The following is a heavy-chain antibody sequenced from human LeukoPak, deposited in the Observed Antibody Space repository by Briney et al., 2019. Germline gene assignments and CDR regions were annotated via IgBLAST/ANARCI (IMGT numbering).Heavy chain of an antibody. CDR3: ARSGWGSSSGWFDP. V-gene: IGHV4-4*07. D-gene: IGHD6-6*01. CDR2: IYTSGST. CDR1: GGSISSYY. J-gene: IGHJ5*02. Sequence: PSETLSLTCTVSGGSISSYYWSWIRQPAGKGLEWIGRIYTSGSTNYNPSPKTRVTMSVDTSKNQFSLKLSSVTAADTAVYYCARSGWGSSSGWFDPWRQGTLVTVSS.